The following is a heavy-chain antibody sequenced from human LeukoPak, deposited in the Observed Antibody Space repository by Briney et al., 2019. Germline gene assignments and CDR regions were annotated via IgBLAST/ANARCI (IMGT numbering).Heavy chain of an antibody. J-gene: IGHJ4*02. V-gene: IGHV7-4-1*02. CDR3: ARRGPGVGSGSYRYFDY. CDR2: INTNTGNP. D-gene: IGHD3-10*01. Sequence: ASVKVSCKASGYTFTSYAMNWVRQAPGQGLEWMGWINTNTGNPTYAQGFTGRFVFSLDTSVSTAYLQISSLKAEDTAVYYCARRGPGVGSGSYRYFDYWGQGTLVTVSS. CDR1: GYTFTSYA.